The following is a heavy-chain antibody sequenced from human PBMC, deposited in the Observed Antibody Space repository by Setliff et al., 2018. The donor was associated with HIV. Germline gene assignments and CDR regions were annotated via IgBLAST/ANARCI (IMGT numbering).Heavy chain of an antibody. CDR3: VRGVQSPPHYSYYYMDV. CDR1: RRTFNSHT. Sequence: SVKVSCKASRRTFNSHTINCVRQAPGQGLDWMGRIIPILGVANYAQRFQGKVTITADKSTSTAYMELTSLRFDDTAMYYCVRGVQSPPHYSYYYMDVWGEGTMVTVSS. CDR2: IIPILGVA. D-gene: IGHD3-3*01. J-gene: IGHJ6*03. V-gene: IGHV1-69*02.